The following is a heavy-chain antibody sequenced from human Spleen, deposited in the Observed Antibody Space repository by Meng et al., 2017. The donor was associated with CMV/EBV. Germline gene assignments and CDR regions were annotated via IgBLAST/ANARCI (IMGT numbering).Heavy chain of an antibody. D-gene: IGHD5-18*01. CDR2: IIPMFGAT. V-gene: IGHV1-69*06. J-gene: IGHJ4*02. Sequence: GTFGSYGVSLVRQAPGQGLEWVGGIIPMFGATSYSQDFQGRITITADKLTTTVHMELSSLKSEDTAIYYCATEKPLDTLSVRLFDYWGQGTLVTVSS. CDR3: ATEKPLDTLSVRLFDY. CDR1: GTFGSYG.